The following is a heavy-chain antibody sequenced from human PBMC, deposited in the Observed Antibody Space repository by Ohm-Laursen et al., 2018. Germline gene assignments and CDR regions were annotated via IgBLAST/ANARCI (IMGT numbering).Heavy chain of an antibody. CDR2: IYSIGNT. Sequence: GTLSLTCTVSGESISGYYWNWIRLPAGKGLEWIGRIYSIGNTIYNPSLKSRVTMSVDTSKNQFSLKLNSVTAADTAVYYCARDGSGWYSHWGQGTLVTVSS. CDR1: GESISGYY. D-gene: IGHD6-19*01. CDR3: ARDGSGWYSH. V-gene: IGHV4-4*07. J-gene: IGHJ4*02.